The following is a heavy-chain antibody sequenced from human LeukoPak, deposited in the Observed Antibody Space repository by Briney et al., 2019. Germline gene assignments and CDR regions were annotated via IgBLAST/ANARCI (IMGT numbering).Heavy chain of an antibody. J-gene: IGHJ4*02. CDR1: GYSFATYG. CDR3: AKVAGDRMDY. Sequence: ASVKVSCKTSGYSFATYGFCWVRQAPGDGLEWMGWISANTGKTSYAQKFQDRVTMPTDTSTTTAYMELRSLRLDDTAVYFCAKVAGDRMDYWGQGTLVTVSS. D-gene: IGHD6-13*01. V-gene: IGHV1-18*01. CDR2: ISANTGKT.